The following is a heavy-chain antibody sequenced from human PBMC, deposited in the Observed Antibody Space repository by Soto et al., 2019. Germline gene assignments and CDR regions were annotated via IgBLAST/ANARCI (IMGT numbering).Heavy chain of an antibody. CDR3: ARSITMVRGVINPHFDY. Sequence: ASVKVSCKASGYTFTSYYMHWVRQAPGQGLEWMGIINPSGGSTSHAQKFQGRVTMTRDTSTSTVYMELSSLRSEDTAVYYCARSITMVRGVINPHFDYWGQGTLVTVSS. D-gene: IGHD3-10*01. V-gene: IGHV1-46*01. CDR2: INPSGGST. CDR1: GYTFTSYY. J-gene: IGHJ4*02.